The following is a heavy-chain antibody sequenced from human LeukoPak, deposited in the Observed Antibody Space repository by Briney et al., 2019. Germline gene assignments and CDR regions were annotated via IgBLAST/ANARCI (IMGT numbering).Heavy chain of an antibody. Sequence: GGSLRLSCAASGFTFGNYWMNWVRQAPGKGLEWVANIKQDDSEKYYVASVKGRFTISRDNAKNSLYLQMNSLRAEDTAVYYCLRSRDVWGKGTTVTVSS. CDR3: LRSRDV. V-gene: IGHV3-7*01. CDR1: GFTFGNYW. J-gene: IGHJ6*04. CDR2: IKQDDSEK.